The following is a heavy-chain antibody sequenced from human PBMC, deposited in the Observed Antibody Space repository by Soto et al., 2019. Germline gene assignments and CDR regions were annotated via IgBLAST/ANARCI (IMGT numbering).Heavy chain of an antibody. CDR3: ARDRGSNDLDY. V-gene: IGHV1-18*01. CDR1: GYTFTSDG. J-gene: IGHJ4*02. CDR2: ISAYSGNS. Sequence: GQLVQSGAEVKKPGDSVKVSCKASGYTFTSDGISWVRQAPGQGLEWMGWISAYSGNSNYAQKLQGRVTMSTDTSTSPAYMEMRSMSSDETALYYGARDRGSNDLDYWGQGTLVTVSS. D-gene: IGHD3-16*01.